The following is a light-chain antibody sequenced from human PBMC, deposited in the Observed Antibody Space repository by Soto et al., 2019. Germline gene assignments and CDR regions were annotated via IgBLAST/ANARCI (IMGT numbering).Light chain of an antibody. CDR2: DTS. CDR3: LLSYSGARPFVV. CDR1: TGAVTSGHY. Sequence: QAVVTQEPSLTVSPGGTVTLTCGSSTGAVTSGHYPYWFQQKPGQAPRTLIYDTSNKHSWTPARFSGSLLGGKAALTLSGAQNEDEDEYYCLLSYSGARPFVVFGGGTKVTVL. J-gene: IGLJ2*01. V-gene: IGLV7-46*01.